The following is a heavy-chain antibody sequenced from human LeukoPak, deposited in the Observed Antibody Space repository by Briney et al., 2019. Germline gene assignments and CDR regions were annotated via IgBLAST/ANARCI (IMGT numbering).Heavy chain of an antibody. CDR2: IKQDGSEK. J-gene: IGHJ3*02. V-gene: IGHV3-7*01. CDR1: GFTFGDYA. Sequence: GGSLRLSCTASGFTFGDYAMSWVRQTPGKGLEWVANIKQDGSEKSSVDSVKGRFTISRDNAKNSLYVQMNSLRVEDTAVYYCAREGPGGFDIWGQGTMVTVSS. D-gene: IGHD3-10*01. CDR3: AREGPGGFDI.